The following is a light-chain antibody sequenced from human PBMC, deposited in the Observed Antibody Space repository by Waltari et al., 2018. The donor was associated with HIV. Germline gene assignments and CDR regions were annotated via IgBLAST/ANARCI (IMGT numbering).Light chain of an antibody. CDR1: SNNVGNQG. Sequence: QAGLTQSPSVSKGLGQTATLTCTGNSNNVGNQGATWLQQHQGHPPKLLSYSNNNRPSGISERFSASRSGNTASLTITGLQPEDEADYFCSAWDRSLSVVVFGGGTTLTVL. J-gene: IGLJ2*01. CDR2: SNN. V-gene: IGLV10-54*04. CDR3: SAWDRSLSVVV.